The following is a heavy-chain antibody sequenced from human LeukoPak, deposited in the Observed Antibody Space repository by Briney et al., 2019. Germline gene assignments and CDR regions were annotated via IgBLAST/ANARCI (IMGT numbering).Heavy chain of an antibody. V-gene: IGHV4-4*07. CDR2: IYTSGST. CDR1: GGSISSYY. Sequence: SETLSLTCTVSGGSISSYYWSWIRQPAGKGLEWIGRIYTSGSTNYNPSLKSRVTMSVDTSKNQFSLKLSSVTAADTAVYYCARDIRERYCSSTSCPRGFDPWGQGTQVTVSS. CDR3: ARDIRERYCSSTSCPRGFDP. J-gene: IGHJ5*02. D-gene: IGHD2-2*01.